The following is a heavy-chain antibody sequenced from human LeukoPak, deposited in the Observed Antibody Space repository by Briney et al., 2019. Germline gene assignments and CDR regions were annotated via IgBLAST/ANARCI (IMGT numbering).Heavy chain of an antibody. CDR3: ARDRERYVDWTQRSFDY. CDR1: GYTFTSYA. J-gene: IGHJ4*02. Sequence: ASVKVSCKASGYTFTSYAMNWVRQAPGQGLEWMGWINTNTGNPTYAQGFTGRFVFSLDTSVSTAYLQISSLKAEDTAVYYCARDRERYVDWTQRSFDYWGQGTLVTVSS. D-gene: IGHD3-9*01. CDR2: INTNTGNP. V-gene: IGHV7-4-1*02.